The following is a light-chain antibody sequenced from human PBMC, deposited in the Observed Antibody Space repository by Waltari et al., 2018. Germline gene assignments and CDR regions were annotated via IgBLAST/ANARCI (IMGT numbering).Light chain of an antibody. CDR3: SSYTTRGTWV. CDR2: DVT. J-gene: IGLJ3*02. Sequence: QSPLTQPASVSGSPGQSIPLSCTGAFSAVSAYASVPWYHKLPGRAPKPLIYDVTHRPSGVSDRLSGSKSGNTASLTISGLQPEDEADYYCSSYTTRGTWVFGGGTKLTVL. V-gene: IGLV2-14*03. CDR1: FSAVSAYAS.